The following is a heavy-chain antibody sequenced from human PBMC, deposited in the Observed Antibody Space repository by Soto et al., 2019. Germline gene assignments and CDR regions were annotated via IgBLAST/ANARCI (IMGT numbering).Heavy chain of an antibody. V-gene: IGHV3-23*01. CDR3: AKGIGSSSWFYYYYGMDV. J-gene: IGHJ6*02. CDR1: GFTFSSYA. D-gene: IGHD6-13*01. CDR2: ISGSGGST. Sequence: GGSLRLSCAASGFTFSSYAMSWVRQAPGKGLEWVSAISGSGGSTYYADSVKGRFTISRDNSKNTLYLQMNSLRAEDTAVYYCAKGIGSSSWFYYYYGMDVWGQGTTVTVSS.